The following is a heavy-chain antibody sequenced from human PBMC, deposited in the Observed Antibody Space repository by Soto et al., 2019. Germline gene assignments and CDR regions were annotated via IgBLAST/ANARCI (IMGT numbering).Heavy chain of an antibody. CDR2: IYYSGST. CDR1: GGSISSYY. D-gene: IGHD2-8*02. Sequence: LSLTCTVSGGSISSYYWSWIRQPPGKGLEWIGYIYYSGSTNYNPSLKSRVTISVDTSKNQFSLKLSSVTAADTAVYCCARKVLAFDYWGQGTLVTVSS. J-gene: IGHJ4*02. CDR3: ARKVLAFDY. V-gene: IGHV4-59*01.